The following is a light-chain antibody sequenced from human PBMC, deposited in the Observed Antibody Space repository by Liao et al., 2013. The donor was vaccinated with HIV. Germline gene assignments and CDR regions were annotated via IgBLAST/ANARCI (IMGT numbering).Light chain of an antibody. V-gene: IGLV3-21*01. J-gene: IGLJ1*01. CDR2: YDS. Sequence: SYELTQPPSVSVAPGKTARITCGGNNIGSKSVHWYQQKPGQAPVLVIYYDSDRPSVIPERFSGSNSGNTATLSISRVEAGDEADYYCQVWDTNSDHPYVFGTGTKVTVL. CDR1: NIGSKS. CDR3: QVWDTNSDHPYV.